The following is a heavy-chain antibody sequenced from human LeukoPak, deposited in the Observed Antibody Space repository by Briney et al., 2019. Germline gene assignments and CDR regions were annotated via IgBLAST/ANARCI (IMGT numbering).Heavy chain of an antibody. CDR2: IHYSGST. J-gene: IGHJ6*02. Sequence: PSETLSLTCTVSGGSISGYYWTWIRQSPGKGLEWIGYIHYSGSTNYNPSLKSRVTISLDTSKSQISLKLSSVTAADTAVYYCARADGTNYYYYGMDVWGQGTTVTVSS. CDR3: ARADGTNYYYYGMDV. V-gene: IGHV4-59*01. D-gene: IGHD2-2*01. CDR1: GGSISGYY.